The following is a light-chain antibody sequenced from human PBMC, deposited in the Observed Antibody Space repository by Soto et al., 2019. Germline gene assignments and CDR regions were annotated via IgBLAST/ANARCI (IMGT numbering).Light chain of an antibody. Sequence: EFVLTQSPGTLSLSPGERATLSCRASQTVRNNYLAWYQQKPGQAPRLLIYGASSRATGIPDRFSGSGSGTDFTLTISRLESEDFTVYYCQQYGSSITFGQGTRLEIK. CDR2: GAS. CDR3: QQYGSSIT. V-gene: IGKV3-20*01. J-gene: IGKJ5*01. CDR1: QTVRNNY.